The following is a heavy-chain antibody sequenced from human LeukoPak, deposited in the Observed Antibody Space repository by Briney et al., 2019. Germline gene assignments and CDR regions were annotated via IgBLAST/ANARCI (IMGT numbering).Heavy chain of an antibody. CDR1: AGSFSGYH. CDR2: IDHSGSA. CDR3: ARGFPTSSRWFDP. D-gene: IGHD6-6*01. Sequence: SETLSLTCGVYAGSFSGYHWTWIRLRPGKGLDWIGDIDHSGSAHYNPSLKSRVTISVDTSNKQFSLSLHSVTAADTAVYYCARGFPTSSRWFDPWGQGTLVTVSS. J-gene: IGHJ5*02. V-gene: IGHV4-34*01.